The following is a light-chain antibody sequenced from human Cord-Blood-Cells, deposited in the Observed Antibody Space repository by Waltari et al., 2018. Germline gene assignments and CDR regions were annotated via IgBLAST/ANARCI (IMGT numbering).Light chain of an antibody. CDR2: AAS. CDR1: QSISCY. V-gene: IGKV1-39*01. J-gene: IGKJ3*01. CDR3: QQRYSIPVT. Sequence: DIHMTHSPSSLSASVGDRVTITCRESQSISCYLNCYQQKPGKAPTLLIYAASSFQSGVPSRFSGSEAGTDSTHTCSSLEPDDFATYDGQQRYSIPVTFGAGTKVDI.